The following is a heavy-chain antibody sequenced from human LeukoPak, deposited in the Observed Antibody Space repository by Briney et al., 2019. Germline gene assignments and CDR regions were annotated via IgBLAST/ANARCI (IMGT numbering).Heavy chain of an antibody. D-gene: IGHD3-3*01. CDR1: GYTFTSYG. V-gene: IGHV1-18*01. J-gene: IGHJ4*02. Sequence: ASVKVPCKASGYTFTSYGISWVRQAPGQGLEWMGWISAYNGNTNYAQKLQGRVTMTTDTSTSTAYMELRSLRSDDTAVYYCARVSPITITPYYWGQGTLVTVSS. CDR3: ARVSPITITPYY. CDR2: ISAYNGNT.